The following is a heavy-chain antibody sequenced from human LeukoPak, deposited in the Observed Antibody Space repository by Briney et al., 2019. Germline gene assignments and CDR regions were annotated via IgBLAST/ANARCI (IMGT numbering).Heavy chain of an antibody. Sequence: GESLQISCKGSGYSFTSYWIGWVRQMPGKGLEWMGIIYPGDSDTRYSPSFQGQVTISADKSISTAYLQWSSLKASDTAMYYCARGDGSGSYYNGMDVWGQGTTVTVSS. CDR2: IYPGDSDT. V-gene: IGHV5-51*01. CDR1: GYSFTSYW. CDR3: ARGDGSGSYYNGMDV. D-gene: IGHD3-10*01. J-gene: IGHJ6*02.